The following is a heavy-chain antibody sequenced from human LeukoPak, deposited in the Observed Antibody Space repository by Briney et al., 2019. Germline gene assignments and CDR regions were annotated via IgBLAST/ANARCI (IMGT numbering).Heavy chain of an antibody. CDR1: GFTFSSYT. CDR3: ARALTTLTYEGY. Sequence: GGSLRLSCAAFGFTFSSYTMHWIRQAPGKGLEWVSSISGSNSYIFYADSVKGRFTVSRDNAKDSLYLQMNSLRAEDTAVYYCARALTTLTYEGYWGQGTLVTVSS. V-gene: IGHV3-21*01. J-gene: IGHJ4*02. CDR2: ISGSNSYI. D-gene: IGHD1-1*01.